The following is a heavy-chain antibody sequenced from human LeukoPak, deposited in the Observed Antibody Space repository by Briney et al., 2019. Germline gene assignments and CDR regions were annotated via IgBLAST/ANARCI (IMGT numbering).Heavy chain of an antibody. CDR2: INRGGGIA. CDR3: AALWFDP. V-gene: IGHV3-48*03. CDR1: GFTFSSYE. J-gene: IGHJ5*02. Sequence: GGSLRLSCAASGFTFSSYEMNWVRQAPGKGLEWVSYINRGGGIAYYVDSVRGRFTISRDNTKNALYLQMNSLRAEDTAVYYCAALWFDPWGQGTLVTVPS.